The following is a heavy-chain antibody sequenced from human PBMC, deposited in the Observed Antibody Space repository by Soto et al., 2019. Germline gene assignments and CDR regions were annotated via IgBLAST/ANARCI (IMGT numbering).Heavy chain of an antibody. CDR3: ARVGDWNDGKDWFDP. Sequence: PSETLSLTCTVSGGSISSGDYYWSWIRQPPGKGLEWIGYIYYSGSTYYNPSLKSRVTISVDTSKNQFSLKLSSVTAADTAVYYCARVGDWNDGKDWFDPWGQGTLVTVSS. CDR1: GGSISSGDYY. J-gene: IGHJ5*02. V-gene: IGHV4-30-4*01. D-gene: IGHD1-1*01. CDR2: IYYSGST.